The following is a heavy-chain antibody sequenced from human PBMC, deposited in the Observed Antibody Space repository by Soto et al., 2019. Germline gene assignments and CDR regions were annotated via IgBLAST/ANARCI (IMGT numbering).Heavy chain of an antibody. CDR2: VHHSGST. Sequence: SETLSLTCTVSGGSITNYYWSWIRQPPGKGLEWIGYVHHSGSTSYNPSLKSRVTISVDTSENQFSLKLTSVTAADTAVYYCAIVLRFFETRGPGYGMDVWGQGTTVTVSS. CDR1: GGSITNYY. CDR3: AIVLRFFETRGPGYGMDV. V-gene: IGHV4-59*01. D-gene: IGHD3-3*01. J-gene: IGHJ6*02.